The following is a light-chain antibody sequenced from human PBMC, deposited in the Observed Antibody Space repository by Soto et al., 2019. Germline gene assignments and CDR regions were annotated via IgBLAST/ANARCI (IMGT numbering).Light chain of an antibody. CDR3: SSYAGSNNHVV. CDR1: SSDVGGYNY. V-gene: IGLV2-8*01. J-gene: IGLJ2*01. CDR2: EVN. Sequence: QSALTQPPSASGSPGQSVTISCTGTSSDVGGYNYVSWYQQHPGKAPKLMIYEVNKRPSGVPDRFSGSKSGNTASLTVSGLQAEDEADYYCSSYAGSNNHVVFGGGTKVTV.